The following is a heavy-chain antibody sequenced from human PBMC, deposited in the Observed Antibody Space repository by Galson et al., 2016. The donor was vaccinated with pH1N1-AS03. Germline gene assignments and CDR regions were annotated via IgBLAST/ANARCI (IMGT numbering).Heavy chain of an antibody. CDR2: IHHRGTI. CDR3: ARDVSPYSLGLDV. V-gene: IGHV4-4*02. J-gene: IGHJ6*02. CDR1: GGSVSSNTW. D-gene: IGHD5-18*01. Sequence: SETLSLTCDVSGGSVSSNTWWSWVRQPPGKGLEWIGEIHHRGTINYNPSLKSRVIISIDKSKNHFSLNLSPVTAADTAVYYCARDVSPYSLGLDVWGQGTTVTVSS.